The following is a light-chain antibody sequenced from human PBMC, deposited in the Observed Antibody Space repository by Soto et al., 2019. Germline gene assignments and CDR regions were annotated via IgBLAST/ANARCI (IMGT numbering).Light chain of an antibody. V-gene: IGKV3-20*01. Sequence: EVVLTQSPGTLSLSPGESATLSCRASQSVRGNYFVWYQQRPGQDPRLLVYGPSIRAACIPDRFRGSGSRTDFNLTIIRVYPEDFAVYYCHQFGMSPFTFGPGTTLDIK. CDR1: QSVRGNY. CDR3: HQFGMSPFT. J-gene: IGKJ3*01. CDR2: GPS.